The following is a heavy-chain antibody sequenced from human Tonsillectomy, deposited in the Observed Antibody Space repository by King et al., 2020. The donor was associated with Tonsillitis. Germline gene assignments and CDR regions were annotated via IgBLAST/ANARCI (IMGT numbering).Heavy chain of an antibody. CDR3: ASTYYYDSSGYYSVDLGFDY. J-gene: IGHJ4*02. CDR2: IYTSGST. V-gene: IGHV4-4*07. CDR1: GGSISSYY. Sequence: VQLQESGPGLVKPSETLSLTCTVSGGSISSYYWSWIRQPAGKGLEWIGRIYTSGSTNYNPSLKSRVTMSVDTSKNQFSLKLSSVTAADTAVYYCASTYYYDSSGYYSVDLGFDYWGQGTLVTVSS. D-gene: IGHD3-22*01.